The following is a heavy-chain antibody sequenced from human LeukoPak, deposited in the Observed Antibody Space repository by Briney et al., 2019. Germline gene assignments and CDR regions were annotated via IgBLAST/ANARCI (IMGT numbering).Heavy chain of an antibody. Sequence: PGGSLRLSCAASGFTFDDYGMSWVRQAPGKGLEWVSGINWNVGSTVYADSVKGRFTISRDNAKDSLYLPMNSLRAEDTAVYYCARDKAVGPTLLDYWGQGTLVTVSS. CDR1: GFTFDDYG. J-gene: IGHJ4*02. CDR2: INWNVGST. CDR3: ARDKAVGPTLLDY. D-gene: IGHD1-26*01. V-gene: IGHV3-20*04.